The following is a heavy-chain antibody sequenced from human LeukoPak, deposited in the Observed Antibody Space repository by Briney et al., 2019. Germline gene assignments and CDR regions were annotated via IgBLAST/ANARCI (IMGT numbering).Heavy chain of an antibody. CDR3: ARQDSSGWYGLDP. CDR2: IYYSGST. J-gene: IGHJ5*02. V-gene: IGHV4-59*08. CDR1: GGSTSSYY. Sequence: PSETLSLTCTVSGGSTSSYYWSWIRQPPGKGLEWIGYIYYSGSTNYNPSLKSRVTISVDTSKNQFSLKLSSVTAADTAVYYCARQDSSGWYGLDPWGQGTLVTVSS. D-gene: IGHD6-19*01.